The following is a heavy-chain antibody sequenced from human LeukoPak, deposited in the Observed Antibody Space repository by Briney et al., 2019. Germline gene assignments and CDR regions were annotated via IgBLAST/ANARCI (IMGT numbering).Heavy chain of an antibody. J-gene: IGHJ6*03. Sequence: ASVKVSCKASGYTFTGYYIHWVRQAPGQGLEWMGWINPNSGGTIYAQKFQGRVTMTRDTSISTAYMELSRLRSDDTAVYYRARDPHYGDFRRYYFYMDVWGKGTTVTVSS. D-gene: IGHD4-17*01. CDR1: GYTFTGYY. CDR3: ARDPHYGDFRRYYFYMDV. V-gene: IGHV1-2*02. CDR2: INPNSGGT.